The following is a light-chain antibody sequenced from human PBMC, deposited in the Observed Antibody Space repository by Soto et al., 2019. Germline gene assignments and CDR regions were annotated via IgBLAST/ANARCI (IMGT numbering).Light chain of an antibody. CDR1: SSNIGSTS. Sequence: QSVLTQPPSASGTPGQRVTISCSGSSSNIGSTSVYWYQQLPGTAPKLLIYSNNRRPSGVPDRLSGSKSGTSASLAISGLQSEDEADYYCAAWDNSLSGLVFGGGTKLTVL. J-gene: IGLJ3*02. V-gene: IGLV1-44*01. CDR3: AAWDNSLSGLV. CDR2: SNN.